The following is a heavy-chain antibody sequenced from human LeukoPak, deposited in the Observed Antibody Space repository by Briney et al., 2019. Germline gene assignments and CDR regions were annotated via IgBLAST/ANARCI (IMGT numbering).Heavy chain of an antibody. J-gene: IGHJ4*02. Sequence: GSLRLSFAASGFPFSSYAMSWVRQAPGKGLEWFSAISGSGGSTYYADSVKGRFTISRDNSKNTLYLQMNSLRAEDTAVYYCAKHSSGWYHFDYWGQGTLVTVSS. D-gene: IGHD6-19*01. CDR3: AKHSSGWYHFDY. CDR1: GFPFSSYA. CDR2: ISGSGGST. V-gene: IGHV3-23*01.